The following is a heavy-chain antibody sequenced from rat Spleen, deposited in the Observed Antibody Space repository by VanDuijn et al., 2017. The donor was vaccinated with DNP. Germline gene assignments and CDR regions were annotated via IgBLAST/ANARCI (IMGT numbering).Heavy chain of an antibody. Sequence: EVQLVESGGGLVQPGRSLKLSCAASGFTFSNCNMAWVRQAPTKGLEWVASISTSGGSTYYRDSVKGRFTVSRDNAKNTLYLQMNSLRSEDMATYYCARWYSSGFCFDYWGQGVMVTVSS. CDR2: ISTSGGST. J-gene: IGHJ2*01. CDR1: GFTFSNCN. CDR3: ARWYSSGFCFDY. V-gene: IGHV5-25*01. D-gene: IGHD4-3*01.